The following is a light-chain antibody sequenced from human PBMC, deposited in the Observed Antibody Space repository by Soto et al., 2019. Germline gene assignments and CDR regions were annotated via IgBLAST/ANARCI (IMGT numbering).Light chain of an antibody. CDR1: SSNIGSNT. Sequence: QSVLTQPPSASGTPGQRVTISCSGSSSNIGSNTVNWYQQLPGTAPKLLIYSNNQRPSGVPDRFSGSASGTSASLAISGVQSEDEADYYCAAWDDSLNGPVFGGGTKLTVL. CDR3: AAWDDSLNGPV. V-gene: IGLV1-44*01. J-gene: IGLJ2*01. CDR2: SNN.